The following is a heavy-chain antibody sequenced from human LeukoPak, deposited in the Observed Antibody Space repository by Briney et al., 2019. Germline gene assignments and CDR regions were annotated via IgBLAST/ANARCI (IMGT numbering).Heavy chain of an antibody. V-gene: IGHV3-30*04. CDR2: ISHDGRNK. D-gene: IGHD1-1*01. Sequence: PGVSLRLSCAASGFTFSSYAMHWVRQAPAKGLEWVAVISHDGRNKYYADSVKNRFTISRHDSNNTLYLQMNSLRTEDTAVYYCARDRAARGTEFDYWGQGTLVTVSS. CDR1: GFTFSSYA. J-gene: IGHJ4*02. CDR3: ARDRAARGTEFDY.